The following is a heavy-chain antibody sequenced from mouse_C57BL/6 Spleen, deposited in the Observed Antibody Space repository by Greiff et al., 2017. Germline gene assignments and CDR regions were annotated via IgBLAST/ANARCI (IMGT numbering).Heavy chain of an antibody. Sequence: VQLQQPGAELVKPGASVTLSCKASGYTFTSYWMHWVKQRPGQGLEWIGMIHPNSGSTNYNEKFKSKATLAVDKSSSTAYMQLSSLTSEDSAVYYCARVGKLGYSNPFAYWGQGTLVTVSA. D-gene: IGHD2-5*01. CDR1: GYTFTSYW. CDR3: ARVGKLGYSNPFAY. J-gene: IGHJ3*01. V-gene: IGHV1-64*01. CDR2: IHPNSGST.